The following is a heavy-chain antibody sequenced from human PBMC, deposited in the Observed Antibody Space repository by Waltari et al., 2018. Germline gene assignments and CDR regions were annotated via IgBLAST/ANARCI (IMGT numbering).Heavy chain of an antibody. V-gene: IGHV1-3*01. J-gene: IGHJ4*02. D-gene: IGHD3-16*01. Sequence: QVQLVQSGAEGKKPGASVHISCKASGYTFTNDAINWVSQAPGPRLEWMGWINADNGSRKYSQNFQDRVTITRDTSASTAYMELSSLRSEDSAVYFCARGPLGGFHAGDYFDHWGQGTLVTVSS. CDR2: INADNGSR. CDR1: GYTFTNDA. CDR3: ARGPLGGFHAGDYFDH.